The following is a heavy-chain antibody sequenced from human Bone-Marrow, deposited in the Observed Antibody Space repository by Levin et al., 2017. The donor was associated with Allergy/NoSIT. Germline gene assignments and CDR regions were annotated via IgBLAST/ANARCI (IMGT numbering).Heavy chain of an antibody. CDR2: INTNTGVP. V-gene: IGHV7-4-1*02. Sequence: ASVKVSCKSSGYSFTKNDMNWVRQAPGQGLEWMGGINTNTGVPSYAQDFRGRFVFSLDTSVSTAYLEISSLQAEDTAVYYCARSSGGTYCTSSSCYKGADYWGQGTLVIVSS. CDR1: GYSFTKND. CDR3: ARSSGGTYCTSSSCYKGADY. J-gene: IGHJ4*02. D-gene: IGHD2-2*02.